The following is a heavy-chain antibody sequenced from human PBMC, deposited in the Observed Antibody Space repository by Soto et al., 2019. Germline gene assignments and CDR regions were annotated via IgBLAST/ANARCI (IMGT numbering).Heavy chain of an antibody. J-gene: IGHJ6*02. CDR3: ARGVYCGGDCYRTQYYYYAMDV. CDR2: INAGSGNT. D-gene: IGHD2-21*02. CDR1: GYSFTGYA. V-gene: IGHV1-3*01. Sequence: QVQLVQSGAEVKKPGASVKVSCKTSGYSFTGYAMHWVRQAPGQRLEWMGWINAGSGNTKYSQKLQGRVTITRDTSASTAYMELSSLRSEDTAVYYCARGVYCGGDCYRTQYYYYAMDVWGQGTTVTVSS.